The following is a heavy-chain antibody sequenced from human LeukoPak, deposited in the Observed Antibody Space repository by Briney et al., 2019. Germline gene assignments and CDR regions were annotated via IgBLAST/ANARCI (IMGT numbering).Heavy chain of an antibody. CDR3: ARDRAAAGIPAIDY. CDR2: IYYSGST. J-gene: IGHJ4*02. Sequence: PSETLSLTCTVSGGSIRSGDYYWRWVRQPPGKGLEWIGYIYYSGSTYYNPTLKSRVTISVDTSKNQFSLKLSAVTAADTAVYYCARDRAAAGIPAIDYWGQGTLVTVSS. D-gene: IGHD6-13*01. V-gene: IGHV4-30-4*01. CDR1: GGSIRSGDYY.